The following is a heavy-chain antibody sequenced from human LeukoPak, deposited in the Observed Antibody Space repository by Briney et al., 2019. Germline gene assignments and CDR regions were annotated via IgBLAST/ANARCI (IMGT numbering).Heavy chain of an antibody. CDR3: ARLVRGNHMDV. V-gene: IGHV4-39*01. CDR1: GGSISSSSYY. Sequence: SETLSLTCTVSGGSISSSSYYWGWIRQPPGKGLEWIGSIYYSGSTYYNPSLKSRVTISVDTSKNQFSLKLSSVTAADTAVYYCARLVRGNHMDVWGKGTTVTIPS. D-gene: IGHD3-10*01. J-gene: IGHJ6*03. CDR2: IYYSGST.